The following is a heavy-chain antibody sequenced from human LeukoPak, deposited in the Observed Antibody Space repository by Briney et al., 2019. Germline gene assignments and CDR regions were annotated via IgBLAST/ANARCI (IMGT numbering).Heavy chain of an antibody. Sequence: PSETLSLTCTVSGGSISSYYWGWIRQPPGKGLEWIGSIYYSGSTYYNPSLKSRVTISVDTSKNQFSLKLSSVTAADTAVYYCARRTKGFVVVVVWGQGTLVTVSS. D-gene: IGHD2-2*01. J-gene: IGHJ4*02. V-gene: IGHV4-39*01. CDR2: IYYSGST. CDR3: ARRTKGFVVVVV. CDR1: GGSISSYY.